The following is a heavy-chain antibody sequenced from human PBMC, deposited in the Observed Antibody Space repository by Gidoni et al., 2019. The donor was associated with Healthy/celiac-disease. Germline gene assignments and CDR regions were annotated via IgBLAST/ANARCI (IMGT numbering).Heavy chain of an antibody. D-gene: IGHD1-26*01. J-gene: IGHJ4*02. Sequence: EVQLLESGGGLVQPGVSLRLSCSASGFSFSSYAMSWVRPAPGKGLGLVSAISGSGGSTYYADSVKGRFTISRDNSKNTLYLQMNSLRAEDTAVYYCAKTSGSYYDPDDYWGQGTLVTVSS. V-gene: IGHV3-23*01. CDR2: ISGSGGST. CDR1: GFSFSSYA. CDR3: AKTSGSYYDPDDY.